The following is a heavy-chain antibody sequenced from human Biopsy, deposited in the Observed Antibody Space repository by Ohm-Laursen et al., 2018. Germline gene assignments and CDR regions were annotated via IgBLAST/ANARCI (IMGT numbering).Heavy chain of an antibody. CDR3: ARLAQIYGDSPFDP. V-gene: IGHV1-69*13. CDR1: GAIFSNYA. CDR2: IIPLFGVP. D-gene: IGHD4-17*01. Sequence: ASVKVSCNASGAIFSNYAITWVRQAPGQGLEWMGGIIPLFGVPNYAQKFQGRLTITADESKSTTYMELSSLRSEDTAVYYCARLAQIYGDSPFDPWGQGTLVTVSS. J-gene: IGHJ5*02.